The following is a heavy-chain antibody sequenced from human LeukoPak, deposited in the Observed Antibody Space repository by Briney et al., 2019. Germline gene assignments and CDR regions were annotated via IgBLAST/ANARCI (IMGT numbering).Heavy chain of an antibody. CDR2: IYYSGST. CDR1: GGSISSYY. J-gene: IGHJ4*02. D-gene: IGHD4-17*01. V-gene: IGHV4-59*01. Sequence: PSETLSLTCPVSGGSISSYYWSWIRQPPGKGLEWIGYIYYSGSTNYNPSLKSRVTISVDTSKNQFSLKLSSVTAADTAVYYCARGKDYVPPYYFDYWGQGTLVTVSS. CDR3: ARGKDYVPPYYFDY.